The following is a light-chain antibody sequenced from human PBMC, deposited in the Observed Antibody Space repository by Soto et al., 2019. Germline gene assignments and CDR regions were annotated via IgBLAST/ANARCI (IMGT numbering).Light chain of an antibody. CDR2: NNH. Sequence: QSVLTQPPSVSGAPGQSVTISCTGTSSNIGAGYDIHWYQQPPGTAPKLVIYNNHNRPSGVPDRFSGSKSGTSGSLAITGLQPEDEADYFCQSYDGTLTGVIFGAGTKLTVL. J-gene: IGLJ2*01. CDR1: SSNIGAGYD. CDR3: QSYDGTLTGVI. V-gene: IGLV1-40*01.